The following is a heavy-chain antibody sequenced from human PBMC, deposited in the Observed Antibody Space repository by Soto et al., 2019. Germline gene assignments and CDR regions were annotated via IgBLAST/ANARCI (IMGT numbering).Heavy chain of an antibody. CDR2: IYYSGST. CDR1: GGSISSGGYY. D-gene: IGHD2-15*01. Sequence: SETLSLTCTVSGGSISSGGYYWSWIRQHPGKGLEWIGYIYYSGSTYYNPSLKSRVTISVDTSKNQFSLKLSSVTAADTAVYYCARVQCSGGSCYRRYYYYYGMDVWGQGTTVTVSS. V-gene: IGHV4-31*03. CDR3: ARVQCSGGSCYRRYYYYYGMDV. J-gene: IGHJ6*02.